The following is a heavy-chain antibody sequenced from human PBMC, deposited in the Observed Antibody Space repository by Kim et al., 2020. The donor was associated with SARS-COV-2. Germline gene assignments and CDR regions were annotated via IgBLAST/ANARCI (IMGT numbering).Heavy chain of an antibody. Sequence: GGSLRLSCAGSGFTFSNSWMNWVRQAPGKGLEWVASIQQDGSGQRSVDSVTGRVTISSDNTKNSLYLQMNGLRAEDAGVYYCTTAGAYWGPGTLVNVSS. CDR2: IQQDGSGQ. CDR3: TTAGAY. CDR1: GFTFSNSW. V-gene: IGHV3-7*01. J-gene: IGHJ4*02.